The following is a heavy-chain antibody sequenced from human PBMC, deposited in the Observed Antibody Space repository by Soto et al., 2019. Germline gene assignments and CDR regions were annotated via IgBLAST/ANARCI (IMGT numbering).Heavy chain of an antibody. D-gene: IGHD2-8*01. CDR3: AVIGYCTNGVCYNNWFDP. V-gene: IGHV1-3*01. J-gene: IGHJ5*02. Sequence: ASVKVSCKASGYTFTSYAMHWVRQAPGQRLEWMGWINAGNGNTKYSQKFQGRVTITRDTSASTAYMELSSLRSEDTAVYYCAVIGYCTNGVCYNNWFDPWGQGTLVTVSS. CDR2: INAGNGNT. CDR1: GYTFTSYA.